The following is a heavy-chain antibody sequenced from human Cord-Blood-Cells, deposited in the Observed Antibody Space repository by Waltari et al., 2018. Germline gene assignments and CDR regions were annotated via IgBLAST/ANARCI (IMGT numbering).Heavy chain of an antibody. CDR2: IYPGDSDT. D-gene: IGHD7-27*01. V-gene: IGHV5-51*03. CDR1: GYSFTSYW. Sequence: EVQLVQSGAEVKKPGETLQISCKGSGYSFTSYWIGWLRQMHGKGLEWMGIIYPGDSDTRYSPSFQGQVTISADKSISTAYLQWSSLKASDTAMYYCARAGTGDLRGFDYWGQGTLVTVSS. J-gene: IGHJ4*02. CDR3: ARAGTGDLRGFDY.